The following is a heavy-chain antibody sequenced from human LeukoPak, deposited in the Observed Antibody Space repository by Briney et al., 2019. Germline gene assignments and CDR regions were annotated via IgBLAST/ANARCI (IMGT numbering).Heavy chain of an antibody. CDR2: INHSGGT. V-gene: IGHV4-34*01. J-gene: IGHJ4*02. CDR3: ARVGIAARHFDY. Sequence: SETLSLTCAVYGGSFSGYYWSWIRQPPGKGLEWIGEINHSGGTNYNPSLKSRVTISVDTSKNQFSLKLSSVTAADTAVYYCARVGIAARHFDYWGQGTLVTVSS. CDR1: GGSFSGYY. D-gene: IGHD6-6*01.